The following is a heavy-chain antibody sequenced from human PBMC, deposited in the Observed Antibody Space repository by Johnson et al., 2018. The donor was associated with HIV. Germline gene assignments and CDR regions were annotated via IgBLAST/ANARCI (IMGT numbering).Heavy chain of an antibody. CDR2: ISYDGSNK. V-gene: IGHV3-30*04. J-gene: IGHJ3*02. Sequence: VQLVESGGGVVQPGRSLRLSCAASGITFSSYAMHWVRQAPGKGLEWVAVISYDGSNKYYADSVKGRFTISRDNSKNTLYLQMNSLRAEDTAVYYCARDYREANAFDIWGQGTMVTVSS. CDR1: GITFSSYA. CDR3: ARDYREANAFDI. D-gene: IGHD1-26*01.